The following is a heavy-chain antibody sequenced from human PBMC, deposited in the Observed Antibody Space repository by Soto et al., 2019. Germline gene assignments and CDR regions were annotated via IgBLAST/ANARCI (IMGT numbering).Heavy chain of an antibody. V-gene: IGHV3-7*04. Sequence: EVQLVESGGGLVQPGGSLRLSCAASGFTFNSYWMGWVRQFPGKGLEWVANIKQDGSEKNYVDSVKGRFTISRDTAKKSLYLQMNSLRAEDTAVYYCARENYFDYWGQGTLVTVSS. CDR1: GFTFNSYW. CDR2: IKQDGSEK. CDR3: ARENYFDY. J-gene: IGHJ4*02.